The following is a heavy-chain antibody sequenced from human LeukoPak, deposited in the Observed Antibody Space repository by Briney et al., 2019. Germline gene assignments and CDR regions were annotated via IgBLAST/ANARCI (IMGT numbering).Heavy chain of an antibody. CDR3: ARGDISVTKHFDY. J-gene: IGHJ4*02. V-gene: IGHV3-21*01. D-gene: IGHD1-7*01. CDR1: GFDFNSYS. CDR2: ISSTSDYI. Sequence: GGSLRLSCAASGFDFNSYSMTWVRQAPGKGLEWVSIISSTSDYIFDADSVKGRFTISRDNAKNSLFLQMNSLRAEDTAVYYCARGDISVTKHFDYWGQGSLVTVSS.